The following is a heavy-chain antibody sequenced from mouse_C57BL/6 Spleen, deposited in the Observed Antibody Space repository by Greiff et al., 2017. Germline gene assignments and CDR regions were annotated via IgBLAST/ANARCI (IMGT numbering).Heavy chain of an antibody. CDR1: GYTFTDYE. CDR2: IDPETGGT. CDR3: TRGASWFAY. V-gene: IGHV1-15*01. J-gene: IGHJ3*01. Sequence: QVQLQQSGAELVRPGASVTLSCKASGYTFTDYEMHWVKQTPVHGLEWIGAIDPETGGTAYNQKFKGKAILTADKSSSTDYMELRILTSEDSAVYYCTRGASWFAYWGQGTLVTVSA.